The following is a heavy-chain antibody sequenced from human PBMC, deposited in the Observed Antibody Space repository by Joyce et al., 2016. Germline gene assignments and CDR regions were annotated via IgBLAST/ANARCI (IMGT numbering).Heavy chain of an antibody. D-gene: IGHD6-25*01. Sequence: QVQLVESGGGVVQPGRSLRLSCAASALTLSNYGVHWVRQATGKGLEWVAVISYDGIYKYYADSVKGRFTISRDNSKNTVFLEMNSLRTEDTAVYYCAKILTATYSSGWFLDYWGQGTLVTVSS. V-gene: IGHV3-30*18. J-gene: IGHJ4*02. CDR1: ALTLSNYG. CDR2: ISYDGIYK. CDR3: AKILTATYSSGWFLDY.